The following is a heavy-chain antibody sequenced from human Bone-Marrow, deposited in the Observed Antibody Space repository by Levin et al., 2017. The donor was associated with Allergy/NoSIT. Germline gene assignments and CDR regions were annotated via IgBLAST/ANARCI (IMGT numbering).Heavy chain of an antibody. CDR1: GFTFSNAW. V-gene: IGHV3-15*01. CDR2: IKSKTDGGTT. D-gene: IGHD2-15*01. J-gene: IGHJ3*02. Sequence: PGGSLRLSCAASGFTFSNAWMSWVRQAPGKGLEWVGRIKSKTDGGTTEYAAPVKDRFTISRDDSKTTLYLQINSLKTEDTAVYYCTTDRSLGGFDIWGQGTMFIVSS. CDR3: TTDRSLGGFDI.